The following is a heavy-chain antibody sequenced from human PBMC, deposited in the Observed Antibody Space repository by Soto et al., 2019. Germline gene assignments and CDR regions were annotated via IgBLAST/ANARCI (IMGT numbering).Heavy chain of an antibody. J-gene: IGHJ5*02. D-gene: IGHD2-8*02. CDR3: ASGENWWRGDWFDP. V-gene: IGHV4-34*01. CDR2: INHSGSK. CDR1: GGSFSGYY. Sequence: QVQLQQWGAGLLKPSETLSLTCAVYGGSFSGYYWSWIRQPPGKGLEWIGEINHSGSKNYNPSVNSRVSKSVDTYKNQFSLQVGAVPAAGAAVYYCASGENWWRGDWFDPWGQGTLVNGSS.